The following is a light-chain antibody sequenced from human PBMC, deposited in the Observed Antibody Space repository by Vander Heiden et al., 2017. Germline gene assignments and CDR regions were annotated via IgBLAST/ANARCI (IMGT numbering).Light chain of an antibody. CDR3: QTWGSGIVV. CDR1: SRHDNYA. CDR2: VNSDGSH. Sequence: QLVVTQSPFASASLGASVTLTCTLNSRHDNYAIAWHQQQPEKGPRYLMKVNSDGSHSKGDGIPDRFSGSSSGAERYLIISSLQSEDEADYYCQTWGSGIVVFGGGTKLTVL. J-gene: IGLJ2*01. V-gene: IGLV4-69*01.